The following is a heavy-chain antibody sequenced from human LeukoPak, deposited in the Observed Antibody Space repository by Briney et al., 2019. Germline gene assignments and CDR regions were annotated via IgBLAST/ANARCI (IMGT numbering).Heavy chain of an antibody. CDR2: IYTSGST. Sequence: SETLSLTYTVSGGSISSYYWSWTRQPAGKGLEWIGRIYTSGSTNYNPSLKSRVTMSVDTSKNQFSLKLSSVTAADTAVYYCARGLRYDYAWGSYRDTRDQDWFDPWGQGTLVTVSS. CDR3: ARGLRYDYAWGSYRDTRDQDWFDP. J-gene: IGHJ5*02. D-gene: IGHD3-16*02. CDR1: GGSISSYY. V-gene: IGHV4-4*07.